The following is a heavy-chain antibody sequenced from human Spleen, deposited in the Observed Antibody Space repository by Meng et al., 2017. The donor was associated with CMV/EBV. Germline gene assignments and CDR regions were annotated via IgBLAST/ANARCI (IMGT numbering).Heavy chain of an antibody. CDR3: ARGNNWNPGGMDL. CDR2: IWYDGSDK. V-gene: IGHV3-33*01. CDR1: GFTFSIYG. Sequence: GGSLRLSCAASGFTFSIYGMHWVRQAPGKGLEWVAVIWYDGSDKYYGDSVKGRFSISRDNSKNTLYLQMNNLRAEDTAVYYCARGNNWNPGGMDLWGQGTTVTVSS. D-gene: IGHD1-1*01. J-gene: IGHJ6*02.